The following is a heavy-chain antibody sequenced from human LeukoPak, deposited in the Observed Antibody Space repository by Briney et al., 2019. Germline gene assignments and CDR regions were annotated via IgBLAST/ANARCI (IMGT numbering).Heavy chain of an antibody. J-gene: IGHJ3*01. CDR1: GFXFSTYW. CDR3: ARGWVPSDITLK. Sequence: GDSLRLSCAASGFXFSTYWMHWVRQAPGKGLVWVARINGDGGDTNYADSVKGRFTISRDNARNTVYLQVNCLRAEDTAVYYCARGWVPSDITLKWGQGTMVTVSS. V-gene: IGHV3-74*01. D-gene: IGHD3-22*01. CDR2: INGDGGDT.